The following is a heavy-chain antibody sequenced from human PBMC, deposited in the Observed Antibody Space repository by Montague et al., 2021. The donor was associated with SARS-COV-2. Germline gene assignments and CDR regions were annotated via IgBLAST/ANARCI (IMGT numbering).Heavy chain of an antibody. CDR1: GGSISSSKW. CDR2: IYHSGST. Sequence: SETLSLTCAVSGGSISSSKWWSWVRQPPGKGLEWIGEIYHSGSTNYNPSLKSRVTISVDKSKNQFSLKLISVTAADTAVYYCASRGAGWIRSNPERFDYWGQGTLVTVSS. CDR3: ASRGAGWIRSNPERFDY. J-gene: IGHJ4*02. D-gene: IGHD6-19*01. V-gene: IGHV4-4*02.